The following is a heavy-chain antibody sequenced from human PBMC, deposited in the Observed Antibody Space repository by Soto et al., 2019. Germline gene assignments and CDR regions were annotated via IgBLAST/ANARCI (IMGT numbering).Heavy chain of an antibody. CDR1: GYTFTSYD. CDR3: ARYYDFWSGYTPLGYYYYGMDV. J-gene: IGHJ6*02. V-gene: IGHV1-8*01. Sequence: ASVKVSCKASGYTFTSYDINWVRQATGQGLEWMGWMNPNSGNTGYAQKFQGRVTMTRNTSISTAYMGLSSLRSEDTAVYYCARYYDFWSGYTPLGYYYYGMDVWGQGTTVTVSS. D-gene: IGHD3-3*01. CDR2: MNPNSGNT.